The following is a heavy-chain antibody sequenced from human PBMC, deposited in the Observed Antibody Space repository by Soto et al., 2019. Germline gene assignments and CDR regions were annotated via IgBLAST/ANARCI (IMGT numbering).Heavy chain of an antibody. D-gene: IGHD3-3*01. J-gene: IGHJ5*01. CDR3: AKGRSPPVFLTPHYDFRGGVES. Sequence: EVQLLESGGGLVQPGGSLRLSCAASGVTFSNYAMSWVRQAPGKGLEWVLAISGSSRTTFFADSVKGRFTISRDNYRNTLYLQMDSLGPEDTAIYYCAKGRSPPVFLTPHYDFRGGVESWGQGTLVTVSS. CDR2: ISGSSRTT. CDR1: GVTFSNYA. V-gene: IGHV3-23*01.